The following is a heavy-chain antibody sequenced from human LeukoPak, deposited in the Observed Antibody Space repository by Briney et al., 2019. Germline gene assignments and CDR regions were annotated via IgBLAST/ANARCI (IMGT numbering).Heavy chain of an antibody. CDR3: AKGARTAMDPNAKYYFDY. D-gene: IGHD5-18*01. V-gene: IGHV3-23*01. CDR1: GFTFSSYA. CDR2: ISGSGGST. J-gene: IGHJ4*02. Sequence: QPGGSLRLSCAASGFTFSSYAMSWVRQAPGKGLEWVSAISGSGGSTYYADSVKGRFTISRDNSKNTLYLQMNSLRAEDTAVYYCAKGARTAMDPNAKYYFDYWGQGTLVTVSS.